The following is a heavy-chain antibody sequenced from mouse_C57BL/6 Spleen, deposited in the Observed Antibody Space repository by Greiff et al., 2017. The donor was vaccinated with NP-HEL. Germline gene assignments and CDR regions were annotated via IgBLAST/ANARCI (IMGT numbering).Heavy chain of an antibody. V-gene: IGHV5-17*01. CDR1: GFTLSDYG. D-gene: IGHD2-1*01. Sequence: VQLKESGGGLVKPGGSLKLSCAASGFTLSDYGMHWVRQAPEKGLEWVAYISSGSSTIYYADTVKGRFTISRDNAKNTLFLQMTSLRSEDTAMYYCARIYYGNYVGAMDYWGQGTSVTVSS. J-gene: IGHJ4*01. CDR3: ARIYYGNYVGAMDY. CDR2: ISSGSSTI.